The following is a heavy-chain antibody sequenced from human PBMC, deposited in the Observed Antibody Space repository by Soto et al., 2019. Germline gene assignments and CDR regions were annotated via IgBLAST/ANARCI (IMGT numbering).Heavy chain of an antibody. CDR3: ARTVLGYCSGGSCYSGYFDY. D-gene: IGHD2-15*01. CDR1: GYTFTSYG. J-gene: IGHJ4*02. CDR2: ISAYNGNT. V-gene: IGHV1-18*01. Sequence: QVRLVQSGAEVKKPGASVKVSYKASGYTFTSYGISWVRQAPGQGLEWMGWISAYNGNTNYAQKLQGRVTMTTDTSTSTAYMELRSLRSDDTAVYYCARTVLGYCSGGSCYSGYFDYWGQGTLVTVSS.